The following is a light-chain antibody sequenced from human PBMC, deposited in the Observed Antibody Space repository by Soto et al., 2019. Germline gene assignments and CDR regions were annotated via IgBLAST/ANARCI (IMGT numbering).Light chain of an antibody. CDR3: SSYTTYSTVK. CDR2: EVS. CDR1: SSDVGGYNY. V-gene: IGLV2-14*01. Sequence: QSALTQPASVSGSPGQSITISCTGTSSDVGGYNYVSWYQQHPGKAPKLMIYEVSNRPSGVSNRFSGSKSGNTASLTISGLQAEDEADYYCSSYTTYSTVKFGGGTKLTVL. J-gene: IGLJ2*01.